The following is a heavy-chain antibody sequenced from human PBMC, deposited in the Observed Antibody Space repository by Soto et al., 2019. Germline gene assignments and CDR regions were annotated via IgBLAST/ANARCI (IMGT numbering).Heavy chain of an antibody. V-gene: IGHV6-1*01. J-gene: IGHJ6*02. Sequence: PSQTLSLTCAISGDSVSSNSAAWNWIRQSPSRGLEWLGRTYYRSKWYNDYAVSVKSRITINPDTSKNQFSLQLNSVTPEDTAVYYCARGEFSCSTSCYGLLDYYYYGMDFWGQGTTVTVSS. CDR3: ARGEFSCSTSCYGLLDYYYYGMDF. CDR1: GDSVSSNSAA. CDR2: TYYRSKWYN. D-gene: IGHD2-2*01.